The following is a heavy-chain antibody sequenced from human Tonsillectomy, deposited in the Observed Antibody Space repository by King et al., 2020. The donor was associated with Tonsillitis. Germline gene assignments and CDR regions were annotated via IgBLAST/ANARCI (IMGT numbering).Heavy chain of an antibody. D-gene: IGHD1-14*01. V-gene: IGHV3-74*01. Sequence: DVQLVESGGGLVQTGGSLRLSCAGFGFTFSRHWMHWVRQGPGKGLVWVSRINSDGTSNSYADSVKGRFNISRDNAKNTLYLQMNSLRAEDTAVFYCTSGGTDFDIWGQGTMVTVSS. CDR3: TSGGTDFDI. J-gene: IGHJ3*02. CDR2: INSDGTSN. CDR1: GFTFSRHW.